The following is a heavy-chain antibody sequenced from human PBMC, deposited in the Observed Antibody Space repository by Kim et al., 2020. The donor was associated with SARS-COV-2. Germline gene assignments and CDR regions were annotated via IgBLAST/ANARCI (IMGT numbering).Heavy chain of an antibody. CDR3: TRGLGYFDFWSGYYRDAFDV. J-gene: IGHJ3*01. CDR1: GDPVSSNSAA. CDR2: TYYRSRWYN. V-gene: IGHV6-1*01. D-gene: IGHD3-3*01. Sequence: SQTLSLTCAISGDPVSSNSAAWHWIRQSPSRGLEWLGRTYYRSRWYNDYALSMKSRISINPDTSKNQFSLQLNSVTPEDTAVYFCTRGLGYFDFWSGYYRDAFDVWGQGTTVTVSS.